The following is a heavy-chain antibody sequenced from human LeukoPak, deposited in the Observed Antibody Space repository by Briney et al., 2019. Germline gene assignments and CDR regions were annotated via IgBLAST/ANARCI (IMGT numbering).Heavy chain of an antibody. CDR2: ISGSGGST. CDR3: ARASGWEPGNY. V-gene: IGHV3-23*01. CDR1: GFTFSSYA. J-gene: IGHJ4*02. Sequence: GGSLRLSCAASGFTFSSYAMSWVRQAPGKGLEWVSAISGSGGSTYYADSVKGRFTISRDNSKNTLYLQMNSLRAEDTAVYYCARASGWEPGNYWGQGTLVTVSS. D-gene: IGHD1-26*01.